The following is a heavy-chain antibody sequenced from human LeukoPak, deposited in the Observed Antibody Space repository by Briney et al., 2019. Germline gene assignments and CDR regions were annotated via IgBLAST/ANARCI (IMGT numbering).Heavy chain of an antibody. D-gene: IGHD6-13*01. J-gene: IGHJ4*02. V-gene: IGHV4-38-2*02. CDR3: AREKVAAGSDY. Sequence: SETLSLTCTVSGYSISSGYYWGWIRQPPGKGLEWIGNIYHSGSTYYNPSLKSRVTISVDTSKNQFSLKLSSVTAADTAVYYCAREKVAAGSDYWGQGTLVTVSS. CDR2: IYHSGST. CDR1: GYSISSGYY.